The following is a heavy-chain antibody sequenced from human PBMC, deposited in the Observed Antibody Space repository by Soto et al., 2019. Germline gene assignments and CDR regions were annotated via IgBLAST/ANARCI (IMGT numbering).Heavy chain of an antibody. CDR1: GGSFSGYY. J-gene: IGHJ6*03. V-gene: IGHV4-34*01. Sequence: SETLSLTCAVYGGSFSGYYWSWIRQPPGKGLEWIGEINHSGSTNYNPSLKSRVTISVDTSKNQFSLKLSSVTAADTAVYYCARAGDRITIFGVVIPRNYYYMDVWGKGTTVT. D-gene: IGHD3-3*01. CDR3: ARAGDRITIFGVVIPRNYYYMDV. CDR2: INHSGST.